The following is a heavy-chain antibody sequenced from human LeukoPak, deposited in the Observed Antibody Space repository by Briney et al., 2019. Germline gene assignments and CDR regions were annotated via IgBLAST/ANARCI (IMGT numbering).Heavy chain of an antibody. CDR2: IIPIFGTA. CDR1: GGTFSSYA. J-gene: IGHJ2*01. CDR3: AREGIAVAGREWYFDL. D-gene: IGHD6-19*01. V-gene: IGHV1-69*06. Sequence: AVKVSCKSSGGTFSSYAISWVRQAPGQGLEWMGGIIPIFGTANYAQKFQGRVTITADKSTSTAYMELSSLRSEDTAVYYCAREGIAVAGREWYFDLWGRGTLVTVSS.